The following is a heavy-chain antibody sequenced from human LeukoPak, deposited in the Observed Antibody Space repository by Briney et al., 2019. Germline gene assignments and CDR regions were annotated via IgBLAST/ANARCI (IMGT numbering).Heavy chain of an antibody. CDR2: INHSGST. Sequence: PSETLSLTCAVYGGSFSGYYWSWIRQPPGKGLEWIGEINHSGSTNYNPSLKSRVTISVDTSKNQFSLKLSSVTAADTAVYYCARVEWGMATFWGQGTLVTVSS. J-gene: IGHJ4*02. CDR3: ARVEWGMATF. V-gene: IGHV4-34*01. CDR1: GGSFSGYY. D-gene: IGHD5-24*01.